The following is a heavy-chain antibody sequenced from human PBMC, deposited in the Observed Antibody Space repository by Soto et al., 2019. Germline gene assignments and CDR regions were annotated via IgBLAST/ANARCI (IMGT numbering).Heavy chain of an antibody. V-gene: IGHV1-69*12. CDR3: ARDRWNYRGGYYGMDV. D-gene: IGHD1-7*01. CDR2: IIPIFGTA. J-gene: IGHJ6*02. CDR1: GGTFSSYA. Sequence: QVQLVQSGAEVKKTGSSVKVSCKASGGTFSSYAISWVRQAPGQGLGWMGGIIPIFGTANYAQKFQGRVTITADESTSTAYMELSSLRSEDTAVYYCARDRWNYRGGYYGMDVWGQGTTVTVSS.